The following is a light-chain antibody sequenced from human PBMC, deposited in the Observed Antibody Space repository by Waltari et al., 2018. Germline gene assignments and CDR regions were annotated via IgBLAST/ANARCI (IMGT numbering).Light chain of an antibody. CDR2: KAS. CDR3: QQYDNYPYT. Sequence: DIQMTQSPSTLSASVGDRVTITPRASQTITNWLAWYQQKPGEAPKLLIYKASTLDMGVPSRFSGSGSGTEFTLTISSLQPDDFATYYCQQYDNYPYTFGQGTKLEIK. J-gene: IGKJ2*01. CDR1: QTITNW. V-gene: IGKV1-5*03.